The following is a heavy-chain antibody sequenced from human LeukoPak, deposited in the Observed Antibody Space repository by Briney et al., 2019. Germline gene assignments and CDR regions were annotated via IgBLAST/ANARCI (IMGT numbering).Heavy chain of an antibody. V-gene: IGHV4-31*03. Sequence: SETLSLTCTVSGGSISSGGYYWSWIRQLSGKGLEWIAYIDYSGRTYYNPSLKSRVTISVDTSKNQFSLKMYSVTAADTAVYYCARDPLAYCGADCYSSSYGMDVWGQGTTVTVSS. CDR1: GGSISSGGYY. CDR3: ARDPLAYCGADCYSSSYGMDV. CDR2: IDYSGRT. J-gene: IGHJ6*02. D-gene: IGHD2-21*02.